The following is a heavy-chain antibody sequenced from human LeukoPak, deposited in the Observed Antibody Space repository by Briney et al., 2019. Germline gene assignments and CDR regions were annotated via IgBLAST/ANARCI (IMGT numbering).Heavy chain of an antibody. CDR3: ARQVAATAPVRY. CDR1: GGSIGTFY. CDR2: VYYNGNT. J-gene: IGHJ4*02. D-gene: IGHD6-13*01. V-gene: IGHV4-59*08. Sequence: SETLSLTCTVSGGSIGTFYWSWIRQPPGKRLEWIGDVYYNGNTNYNPSLKSRVTISVYTSKNQFSLKMTSVTAADTAVYYCARQVAATAPVRYWGQGTLVTVSS.